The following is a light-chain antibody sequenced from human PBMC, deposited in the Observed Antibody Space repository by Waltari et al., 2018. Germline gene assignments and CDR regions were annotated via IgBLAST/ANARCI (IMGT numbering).Light chain of an antibody. CDR2: EAS. V-gene: IGKV3-11*01. CDR3: QQRSNWLFT. CDR1: QSVSHY. J-gene: IGKJ3*01. Sequence: EIVLTQSPATLSLSPGERATLSCRASQSVSHYLAWFQQKPGQVPRLLIYEASRRATGIPTRVSGSGSATDFTLTISSLEPEDFAVYYCQQRSNWLFTFGPGTKVEIK.